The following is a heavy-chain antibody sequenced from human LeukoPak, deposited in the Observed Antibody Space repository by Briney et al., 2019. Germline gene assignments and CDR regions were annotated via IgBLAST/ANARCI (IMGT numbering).Heavy chain of an antibody. Sequence: GESLKISCKGSGYSFTSYWIGWVRQMPGKGLEWMGIIYPGDSDTRYSPSFQGQVTISADKSISTAYLQWSSLKASDTAMYYCARVRFDYDSSGYPYYFDYWGQGTLVTVSS. D-gene: IGHD3-22*01. CDR3: ARVRFDYDSSGYPYYFDY. CDR1: GYSFTSYW. V-gene: IGHV5-51*01. CDR2: IYPGDSDT. J-gene: IGHJ4*02.